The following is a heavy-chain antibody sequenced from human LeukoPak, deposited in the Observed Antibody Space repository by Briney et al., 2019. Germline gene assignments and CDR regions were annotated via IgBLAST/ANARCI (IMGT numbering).Heavy chain of an antibody. D-gene: IGHD2-15*01. CDR2: IGTAGDT. Sequence: GGSLRLSCAASGFTFSSYDMHWVRQATGKGLEWVSAIGTAGDTYYPGSVKGRFTISRENAKNSLYLQMNSLRAGDTAVYYCARARGSCYSCPGYYFDYWGQGTLATVSS. CDR3: ARARGSCYSCPGYYFDY. CDR1: GFTFSSYD. V-gene: IGHV3-13*01. J-gene: IGHJ4*02.